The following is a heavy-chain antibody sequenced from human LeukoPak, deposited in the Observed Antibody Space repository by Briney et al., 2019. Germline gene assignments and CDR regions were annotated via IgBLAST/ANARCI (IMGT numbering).Heavy chain of an antibody. V-gene: IGHV4-39*01. CDR2: IYYGGYT. CDR3: ARYSGSPLVYFDY. J-gene: IGHJ4*02. Sequence: SQTLSLTCTASGGSISSGGYYWGWIRQPPGKGLEWIGSIYYGGYTYYNPSLKSRVTIFVDTSKNQFSLRLSSVTAADTAVYYCARYSGSPLVYFDYWGQGTLVTVSS. D-gene: IGHD1-26*01. CDR1: GGSISSGGYY.